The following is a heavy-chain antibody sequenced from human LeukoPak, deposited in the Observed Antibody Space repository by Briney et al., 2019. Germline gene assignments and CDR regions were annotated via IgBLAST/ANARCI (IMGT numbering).Heavy chain of an antibody. CDR3: ARGRWTATATTYYLDS. Sequence: GASVKVSCKASGYTFSNNAIQWVRLGPGKRLEWMGWIDANNGRTKYSQNFQGRLTITRDSSASTAYMELTSLRSEDTALYFCARGRWTATATTYYLDSWGQGTLVTVSS. V-gene: IGHV1-3*01. CDR1: GYTFSNNA. CDR2: IDANNGRT. D-gene: IGHD2-21*02. J-gene: IGHJ4*02.